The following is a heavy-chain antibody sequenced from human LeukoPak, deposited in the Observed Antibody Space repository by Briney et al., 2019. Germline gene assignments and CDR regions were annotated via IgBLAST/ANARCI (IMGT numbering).Heavy chain of an antibody. CDR3: ARDYSGYSRAFDI. CDR1: GGSISSGGYY. V-gene: IGHV4-31*03. J-gene: IGHJ3*02. CDR2: IYYSGST. D-gene: IGHD3-22*01. Sequence: PSQTLSLTCTVSGGSISSGGYYWSWIRQHPGKGLEWIGYIYYSGSTYYNPSLKSRVTISVDTSKNQFSLKLSSVTAADTAVYYCARDYSGYSRAFDIWGQGTMVTVSS.